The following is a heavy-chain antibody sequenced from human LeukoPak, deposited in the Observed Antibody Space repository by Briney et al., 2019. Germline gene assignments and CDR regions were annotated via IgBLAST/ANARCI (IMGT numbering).Heavy chain of an antibody. V-gene: IGHV4-34*01. CDR2: INHSGST. Sequence: SETLSLTCAVYGGSFSGYYWSWIRQPPGKGLEWIGEINHSGSTNHNPSLKSRVTISVDTSKNQFSLKLSSVTAADTAVYYCARHRRRKYNYDSSGLFFFDYWGQGTLVTVSS. CDR1: GGSFSGYY. CDR3: ARHRRRKYNYDSSGLFFFDY. J-gene: IGHJ4*02. D-gene: IGHD3-22*01.